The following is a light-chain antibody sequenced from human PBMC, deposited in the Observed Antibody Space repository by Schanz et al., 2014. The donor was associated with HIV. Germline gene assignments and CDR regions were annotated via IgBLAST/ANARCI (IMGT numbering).Light chain of an antibody. CDR3: LQDYNYPQT. J-gene: IGKJ1*01. Sequence: ETVLTQSPATLSLSPGEGATLSCRASQSIGSTYVAWYQQKRGQAPRLLIYGASTRATGIPDRFSGSGSGTEFTLAISSLQSEDFATYFCLQDYNYPQTFGQGTKVQVK. CDR2: GAS. CDR1: QSIGSTY. V-gene: IGKV3D-7*01.